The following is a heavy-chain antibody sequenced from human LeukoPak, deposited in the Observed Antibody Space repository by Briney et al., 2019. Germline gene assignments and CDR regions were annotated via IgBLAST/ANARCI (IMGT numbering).Heavy chain of an antibody. CDR1: GGSISSSSHY. CDR3: ARAGSGTYYKGFDY. D-gene: IGHD3-10*01. V-gene: IGHV4-39*01. Sequence: SGTLSLTCTVSGGSISSSSHYWGWIRQPPGKGLEWIGTLPYSGTTHYNMSLKSRVTISKDTSKNQFSLKLTSVTAADTAVYYCARAGSGTYYKGFDYWGQGTLVTVSS. J-gene: IGHJ4*02. CDR2: LPYSGTT.